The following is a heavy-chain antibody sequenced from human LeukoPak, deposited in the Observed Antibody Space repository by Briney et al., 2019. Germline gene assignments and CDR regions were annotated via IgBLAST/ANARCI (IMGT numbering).Heavy chain of an antibody. CDR1: GYTFTSYG. J-gene: IGHJ4*02. V-gene: IGHV1-18*01. D-gene: IGHD2-15*01. CDR3: ARGRSVVVLDVSNHYPSDL. CDR2: ISAYNGNT. Sequence: ASVKVSCKASGYTFTSYGISWVRQAPGQGLEWMGWISAYNGNTNYAQKFQGRVTMTTDTFTSKVYMELRSLRSDDTAIYYCARGRSVVVLDVSNHYPSDLWGQGTLVTVSS.